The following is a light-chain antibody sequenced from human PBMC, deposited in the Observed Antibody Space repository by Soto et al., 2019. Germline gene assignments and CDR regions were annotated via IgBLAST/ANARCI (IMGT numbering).Light chain of an antibody. CDR2: GAT. CDR1: QDVRAY. Sequence: TQSPSSLSASVGDRVTITCRASQDVRAYLNWYQQKPGQAPRLLIYGATKRTSGTPDRFSGTGSETAFTLAISRLEPGDFAVYYCQQYVTSPAITFGQGTRLEIK. J-gene: IGKJ5*01. V-gene: IGKV3-20*01. CDR3: QQYVTSPAIT.